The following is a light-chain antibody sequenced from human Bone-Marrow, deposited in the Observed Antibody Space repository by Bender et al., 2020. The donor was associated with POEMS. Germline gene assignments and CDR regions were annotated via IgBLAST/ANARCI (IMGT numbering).Light chain of an antibody. CDR1: TSDVGRYNY. J-gene: IGLJ3*02. CDR3: ASYTTSNTWV. Sequence: QSALTQPPSASGSPGQSVTISCTGTTSDVGRYNYVSWYQQHPGKAPKLIIYDVTNRPSGISNRFFGSKSGNTASLTISGLRAEDEADFYCASYTTSNTWVFGGGTKLTVL. CDR2: DVT. V-gene: IGLV2-14*03.